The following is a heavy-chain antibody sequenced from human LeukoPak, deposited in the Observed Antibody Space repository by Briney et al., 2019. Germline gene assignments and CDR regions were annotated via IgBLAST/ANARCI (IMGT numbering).Heavy chain of an antibody. CDR1: GFTFSNYA. CDR3: AKRTGDYFDY. J-gene: IGHJ4*02. D-gene: IGHD3/OR15-3a*01. CDR2: LGGSGIST. V-gene: IGHV3-23*01. Sequence: GGSLRLSCAASGFTFSNYAMSWVRQAPGKGLEWVSALGGSGISTYYADSVKGRFTISRDNSRNTLYLQMNSLRAEDTAVYYCAKRTGDYFDYWGQGTLVTVSS.